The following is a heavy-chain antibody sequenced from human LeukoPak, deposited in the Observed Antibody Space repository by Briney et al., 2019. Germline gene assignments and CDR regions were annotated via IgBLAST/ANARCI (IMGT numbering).Heavy chain of an antibody. CDR1: GGSISNYY. CDR3: AKADLPVRSPYNWFDP. Sequence: SETLSLTCTVSGGSISNYYWTWIRQPPGKGLEWIGYIYYSGSTNYNPSLKSRVTISVDTSKNQFSLKLSSVTAADTAVYFCAKADLPVRSPYNWFDPWGQGTLVTVSS. J-gene: IGHJ5*02. CDR2: IYYSGST. D-gene: IGHD3-10*01. V-gene: IGHV4-59*12.